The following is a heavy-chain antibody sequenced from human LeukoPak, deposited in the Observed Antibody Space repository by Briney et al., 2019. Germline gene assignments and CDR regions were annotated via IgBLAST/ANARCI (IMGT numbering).Heavy chain of an antibody. D-gene: IGHD2-2*01. CDR3: ARDSLTTVVPAAISERTPLGY. CDR2: INPSGGST. J-gene: IGHJ4*02. Sequence: GASVKVSCKASGYTFTSYGISWVRQAPGQGLEWMGIINPSGGSTSYAQKFQGRVTMTRDTSTSTVYMELSSLRSEDTAVYYCARDSLTTVVPAAISERTPLGYWGQGTLVTVSS. CDR1: GYTFTSYG. V-gene: IGHV1-46*01.